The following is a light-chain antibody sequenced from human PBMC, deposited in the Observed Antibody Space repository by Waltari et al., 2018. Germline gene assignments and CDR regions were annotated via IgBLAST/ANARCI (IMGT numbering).Light chain of an antibody. V-gene: IGKV1-39*01. Sequence: DIQMTQPPSSRSASVGDRVTITCRASPSISSHLSWYQLKPGKAPKLLIYGASSLQIGVPSRFSGSGSGTDFTLTISSLQPEDFATYYCQQSYSSPRTFGQGTRVEIK. J-gene: IGKJ1*01. CDR2: GAS. CDR3: QQSYSSPRT. CDR1: PSISSH.